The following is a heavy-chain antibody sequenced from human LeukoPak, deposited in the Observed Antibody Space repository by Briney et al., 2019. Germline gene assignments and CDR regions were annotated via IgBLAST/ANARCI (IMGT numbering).Heavy chain of an antibody. CDR3: ARGRGYDRTGYVYYFDF. Sequence: ASVKVSCKASGYSFTSYDINWVWQAPGQGFEWVGWMNPNSGNTGHAQEFQGRVTMTRDTSMSTAYMELSSLRYEDTAVYYCARGRGYDRTGYVYYFDFWGQGTLVTVSS. D-gene: IGHD3-22*01. CDR2: MNPNSGNT. V-gene: IGHV1-8*01. J-gene: IGHJ4*02. CDR1: GYSFTSYD.